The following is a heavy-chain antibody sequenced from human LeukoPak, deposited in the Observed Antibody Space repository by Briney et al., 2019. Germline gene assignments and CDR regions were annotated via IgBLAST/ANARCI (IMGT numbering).Heavy chain of an antibody. D-gene: IGHD7-27*01. CDR1: GFTFTGYS. J-gene: IGHJ4*02. V-gene: IGHV3-48*02. CDR2: ISVSSSNI. CDR3: ARESYWGSSAKGFDY. Sequence: GGSLRLSCAASGFTFTGYSMNWVRQAPGKGLEWVSYISVSSSNIYYADSVKGRFTISRDNAKNSPYLQMNSLRDEDTAVYYCARESYWGSSAKGFDYWGQGTLVTVSS.